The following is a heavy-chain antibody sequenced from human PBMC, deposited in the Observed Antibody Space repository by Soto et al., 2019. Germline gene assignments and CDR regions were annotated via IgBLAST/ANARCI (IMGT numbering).Heavy chain of an antibody. V-gene: IGHV1-24*01. Sequence: EASVKVSCKVSGYTLTELSMHWVRQAPGKGLEWMGGFDPEDGETIYAQKFQGRVTMTEDTSTDTAYMELSSLRSEDTAVYYCATDRGDFWSGYWAHYGMDVWGQGTTVTVSS. CDR3: ATDRGDFWSGYWAHYGMDV. J-gene: IGHJ6*02. CDR2: FDPEDGET. D-gene: IGHD3-3*01. CDR1: GYTLTELS.